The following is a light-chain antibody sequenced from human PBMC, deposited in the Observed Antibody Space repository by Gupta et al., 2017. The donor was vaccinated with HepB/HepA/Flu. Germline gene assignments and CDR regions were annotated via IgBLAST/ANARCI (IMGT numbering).Light chain of an antibody. J-gene: IGKJ1*01. CDR2: AAS. CDR1: QSISSY. V-gene: IGKV1-39*01. Sequence: DIQMTQSPSSLSTSVGDRVTITCRTSQSISSYLNWYQQKPGEAPKLLIYAASSLQSGVPSRFSGSGFGTDFTLTISSLHADDFVTYYCQQSYSTPGTVGQGTQVEIK. CDR3: QQSYSTPGT.